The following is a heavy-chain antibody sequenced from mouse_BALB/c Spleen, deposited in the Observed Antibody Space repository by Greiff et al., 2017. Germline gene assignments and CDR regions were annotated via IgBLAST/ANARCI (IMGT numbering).Heavy chain of an antibody. CDR1: GYTFTSYW. J-gene: IGHJ3*01. CDR3: AREGFSYDLFAY. CDR2: IYPGDGDT. Sequence: VKLVESGAELARPGASVKLSCKASGYTFTSYWMQWVKQRPGQGLEWIGAIYPGDGDTRYTQKFKGKATLTADKSSSTAYMQLSSLASEDSAVYYCAREGFSYDLFAYWGQGTLVTVSA. V-gene: IGHV1-87*01. D-gene: IGHD2-3*01.